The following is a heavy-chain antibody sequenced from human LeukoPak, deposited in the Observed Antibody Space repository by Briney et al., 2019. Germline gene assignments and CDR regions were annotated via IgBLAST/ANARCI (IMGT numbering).Heavy chain of an antibody. V-gene: IGHV3-30-3*02. CDR2: ISYDGSNK. CDR1: GFTFSSYA. Sequence: PGGSLRLSCAASGFTFSSYAMHWVRQAPGKGLEWVAVISYDGSNKYYADSVRGRFTISRDNSKNTLYLQMNSLRAEDTAVYYCAKSRPGLLSDYWGQGTLVTVSS. D-gene: IGHD1-26*01. CDR3: AKSRPGLLSDY. J-gene: IGHJ4*02.